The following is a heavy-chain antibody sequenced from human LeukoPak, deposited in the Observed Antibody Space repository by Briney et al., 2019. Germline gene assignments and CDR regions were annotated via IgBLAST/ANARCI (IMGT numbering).Heavy chain of an antibody. CDR2: IWYDGSNK. V-gene: IGHV3-33*01. J-gene: IGHJ4*02. D-gene: IGHD6-6*01. CDR3: ARGIAARPGGY. Sequence: PGGSLRLSCAASGFTFSSYGMHWVRQAPGKGLEWVAVIWYDGSNKYYADSVKGRFTISRDNSKNTLYLQMNSLRAEDTAVYYCARGIAARPGGYWGQGTLVTVSS. CDR1: GFTFSSYG.